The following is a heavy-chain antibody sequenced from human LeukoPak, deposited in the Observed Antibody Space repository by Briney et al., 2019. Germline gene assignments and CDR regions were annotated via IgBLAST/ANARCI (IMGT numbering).Heavy chain of an antibody. V-gene: IGHV4-34*01. Sequence: SETLSLTCAVYGGSFSGYYWSWIRQPPGKGLEWIGEINHSGSTNYNPSLRSRVTISVDTSKNQFSLKLSSVTAADAAVYYCARAGIFGVDPLYYYYMDVWGKGTTVTVSS. CDR1: GGSFSGYY. J-gene: IGHJ6*03. D-gene: IGHD3-3*01. CDR3: ARAGIFGVDPLYYYYMDV. CDR2: INHSGST.